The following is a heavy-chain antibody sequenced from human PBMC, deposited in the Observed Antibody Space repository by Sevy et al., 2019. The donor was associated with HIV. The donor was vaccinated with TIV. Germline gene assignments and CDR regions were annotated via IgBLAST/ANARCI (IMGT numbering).Heavy chain of an antibody. CDR3: ARVAVAYCTDDCYHRFDY. V-gene: IGHV3-30-3*01. CDR2: ISYSGTNK. Sequence: GGSLRLSCAASGFTFTLYAIHWVRQAPGKGLEWVALISYSGTNKYSADSVKGRFTISRDDSKNTAYLQMNNLRTDDTAVYYCARVAVAYCTDDCYHRFDYWGQGTQVTVSS. D-gene: IGHD2-21*02. CDR1: GFTFTLYA. J-gene: IGHJ4*02.